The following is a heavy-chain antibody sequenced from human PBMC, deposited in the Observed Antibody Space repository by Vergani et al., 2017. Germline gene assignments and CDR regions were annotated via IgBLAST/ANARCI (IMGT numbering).Heavy chain of an antibody. D-gene: IGHD3-22*01. V-gene: IGHV1-18*01. CDR3: ARVQGYSSDYWFNP. J-gene: IGHJ5*02. CDR2: ISAYNGNT. CDR1: GYTFTSYG. Sequence: QVQLVQSGGEVKKPGASVKVSCKASGYTFTSYGINWVRQAPGQGLEWMGWISAYNGNTNYAPKLQGRVTMTTDTSTSTAYMELRSLKSDDTAVYYCARVQGYSSDYWFNPWGQGTLVTVSS.